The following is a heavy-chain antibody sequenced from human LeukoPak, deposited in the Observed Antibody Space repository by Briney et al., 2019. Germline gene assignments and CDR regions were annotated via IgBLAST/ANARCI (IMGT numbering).Heavy chain of an antibody. Sequence: GGSLRLSCAASGFTFSSYGMHWVRQAPGKGLEWVAFIRYDGSNKYYADSVKGRFTISRDNSKNTLYLQMNSLRAEDTAVYYCASGIAVAAPKDYWGQGTLVTVSS. V-gene: IGHV3-30*02. J-gene: IGHJ4*02. CDR2: IRYDGSNK. CDR1: GFTFSSYG. D-gene: IGHD6-19*01. CDR3: ASGIAVAAPKDY.